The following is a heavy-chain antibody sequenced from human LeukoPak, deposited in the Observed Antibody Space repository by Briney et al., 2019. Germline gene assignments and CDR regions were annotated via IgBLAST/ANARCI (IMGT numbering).Heavy chain of an antibody. J-gene: IGHJ6*02. CDR2: IYYSGTT. D-gene: IGHD3-22*01. Sequence: SETVSLTCIVSGGSISSSSYNWGWIRQPPGKGLEWIGSIYYSGTTYYNPSLKSRVTISVDTSKNQFSLKLSSVTAADTAVYYCARDSMHSGYGYYYYGMDVWGQGTTVTVSS. CDR1: GGSISSSSYN. V-gene: IGHV4-39*07. CDR3: ARDSMHSGYGYYYYGMDV.